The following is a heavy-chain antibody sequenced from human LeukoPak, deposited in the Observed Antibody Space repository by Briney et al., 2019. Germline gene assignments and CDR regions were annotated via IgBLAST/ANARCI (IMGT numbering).Heavy chain of an antibody. J-gene: IGHJ4*02. CDR1: GYTFTSYY. Sequence: GASVKVSCKASGYTFTSYYMHWVRRAPGQGLEWMGIINPSGGSTSYAQKFQGRVTMTRDMSTSTVYMELSSLRSEDTAVYYCARAKWEPGAGGADFDYWGQGTLVTVSS. D-gene: IGHD1-26*01. CDR3: ARAKWEPGAGGADFDY. CDR2: INPSGGST. V-gene: IGHV1-46*01.